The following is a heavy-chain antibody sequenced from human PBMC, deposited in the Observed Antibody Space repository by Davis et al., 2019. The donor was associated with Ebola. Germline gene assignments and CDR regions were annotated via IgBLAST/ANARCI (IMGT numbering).Heavy chain of an antibody. CDR1: GFTFSSYS. CDR3: ARDQKTYYDFWSGYYINYYGMDV. CDR2: ISSSSSYI. Sequence: GESLKISCAASGFTFSSYSMNWVRQAPGKGLEWVSSISSSSSYIYYADSVKGRFTISRDNAKNSLYLQMNSLRAEDTAVYYCARDQKTYYDFWSGYYINYYGMDVWGQGTTVTVSS. J-gene: IGHJ6*02. D-gene: IGHD3-3*01. V-gene: IGHV3-21*01.